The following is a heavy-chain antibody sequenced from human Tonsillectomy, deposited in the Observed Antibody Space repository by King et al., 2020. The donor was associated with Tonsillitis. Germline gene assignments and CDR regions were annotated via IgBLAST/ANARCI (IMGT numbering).Heavy chain of an antibody. J-gene: IGHJ4*02. D-gene: IGHD5-18*01. CDR2: IYYSGST. CDR3: ARHYVDTAMAYDY. V-gene: IGHV4-39*01. Sequence: QLQESGPGLVKPSETLSLTCTVSGGSISSSSYYWGWIRQPPGKGLEWIGSIYYSGSTYYNPSLKSRVTISVDTSKNHFSLKLSSVTAADTAVYYCARHYVDTAMAYDYWGQGTLVTVSS. CDR1: GGSISSSSYY.